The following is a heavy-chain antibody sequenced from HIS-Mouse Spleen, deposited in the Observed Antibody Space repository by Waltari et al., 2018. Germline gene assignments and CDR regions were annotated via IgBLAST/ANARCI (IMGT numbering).Heavy chain of an antibody. V-gene: IGHV4-39*07. D-gene: IGHD6-13*01. CDR3: AREIPYSSSWYDWYFDL. CDR1: GGSISSSSYY. J-gene: IGHJ2*01. CDR2: IYYSGST. Sequence: QLQLQESGPALVQPSETMSLPCTVPGGSISSSSYYWGWIRQPPGKGLEWIGSIYYSGSTYYNPSLKSRVTISVDTSKNQFSLKLSSVTAADTAVYYCAREIPYSSSWYDWYFDLWGRGTLVTVS.